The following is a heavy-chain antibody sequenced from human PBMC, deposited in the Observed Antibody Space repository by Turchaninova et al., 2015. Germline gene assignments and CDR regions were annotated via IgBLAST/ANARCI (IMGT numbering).Heavy chain of an antibody. V-gene: IGHV1-46*01. Sequence: VQLVQSGAAVKKPGASVKGSCTESGYTFSNYYMHWGRKAPGHGLEWIGRSHPGDGSTMYSQKFRGRVTMTSATSTSTLYMELSSLRSEDTAIYYCARSDYGGNLYFFDYWGQGTQVTVSS. CDR1: GYTFSNYY. D-gene: IGHD4-23*01. CDR2: SHPGDGST. CDR3: ARSDYGGNLYFFDY. J-gene: IGHJ4*02.